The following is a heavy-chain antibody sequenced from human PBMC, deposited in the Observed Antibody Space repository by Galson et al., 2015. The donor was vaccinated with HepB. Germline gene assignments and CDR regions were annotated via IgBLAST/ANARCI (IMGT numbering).Heavy chain of an antibody. J-gene: IGHJ5*02. CDR2: IIPILGIA. Sequence: SVKVSCKASGGTFSSYAISWVRQAPGQGLEWMGRIIPILGIANYAQKFQGRVTITADKSTSTAYMELSSLRSEDTAVYYCARGVCSGGSCYSGWFDPWGQGTLVTVSS. D-gene: IGHD2-15*01. CDR3: ARGVCSGGSCYSGWFDP. V-gene: IGHV1-69*04. CDR1: GGTFSSYA.